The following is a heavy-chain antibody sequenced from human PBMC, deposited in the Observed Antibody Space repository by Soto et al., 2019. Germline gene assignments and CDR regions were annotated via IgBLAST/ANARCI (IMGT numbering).Heavy chain of an antibody. J-gene: IGHJ4*02. D-gene: IGHD3-9*01. Sequence: ASVKVSCKXSGYTFTSYGITWVRQAPGQGLEWMGWTSAYNGNTNYAQKFQGRVTMTTDKSTNTVYMELRSLRSDDTAVYYCAYDNLTGYHDYWGQGTLVTAPQ. CDR2: TSAYNGNT. V-gene: IGHV1-18*04. CDR3: AYDNLTGYHDY. CDR1: GYTFTSYG.